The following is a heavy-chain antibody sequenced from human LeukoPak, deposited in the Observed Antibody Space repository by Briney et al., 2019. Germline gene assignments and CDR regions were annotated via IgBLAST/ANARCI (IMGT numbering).Heavy chain of an antibody. CDR3: ARDRRDGYNLDP. V-gene: IGHV4-59*01. D-gene: IGHD5-24*01. CDR2: IYYSGST. CDR1: GGSISSYY. J-gene: IGHJ5*02. Sequence: SETLSLTCTVSGGSISSYYWSWIRQPPGKGLEGIGYIYYSGSTNYNPSLKSRVTISVDTSKNQFSLKLSSVTAADTAVYYCARDRRDGYNLDPWGQGTLVTVSS.